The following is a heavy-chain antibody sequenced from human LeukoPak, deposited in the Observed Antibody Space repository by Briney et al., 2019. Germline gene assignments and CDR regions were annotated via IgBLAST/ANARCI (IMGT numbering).Heavy chain of an antibody. D-gene: IGHD3-22*01. CDR3: ASASYDSSGYYGGSWYYFDY. V-gene: IGHV4-39*07. CDR2: IYYSGST. J-gene: IGHJ4*02. Sequence: SETLSLTCTVSGGSISSSSYYWGWIRQPPGKGLEWIGSIYYSGSTYYNPSLKSRVTISVDTSKNQFSLKLSSVTAADTAVYYCASASYDSSGYYGGSWYYFDYWGQGTLVTVSS. CDR1: GGSISSSSYY.